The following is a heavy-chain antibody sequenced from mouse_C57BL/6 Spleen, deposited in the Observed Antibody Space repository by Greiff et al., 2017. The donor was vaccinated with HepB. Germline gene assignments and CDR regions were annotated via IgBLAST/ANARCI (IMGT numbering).Heavy chain of an antibody. CDR3: ARRGYYGSSLDY. D-gene: IGHD1-1*01. J-gene: IGHJ2*01. CDR1: GYTFTSYW. CDR2: IDPSDSYT. V-gene: IGHV1-69*01. Sequence: QVQLQQPGAELVMPGASVKLSCKASGYTFTSYWMHWVKQRPGQGLEWIGEIDPSDSYTNYNQKFKGKSTLTVDKSSSTAYMQLSSLTSEDSAVYYCARRGYYGSSLDYWGQGTTLTVSS.